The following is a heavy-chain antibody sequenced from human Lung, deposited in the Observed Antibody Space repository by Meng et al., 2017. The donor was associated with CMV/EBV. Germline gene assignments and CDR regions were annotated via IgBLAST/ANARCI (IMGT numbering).Heavy chain of an antibody. D-gene: IGHD2-21*01. Sequence: GEXXKISCAASGFTFTTFWMTWVRQAPGKGLQWVANIKEDGSGQWYVDSVKGRFTISRDNAKQSVYLQMDSLRVEDTAVYYCVRYANSHYGMDVWGQGNTVNGAS. CDR2: IKEDGSGQ. CDR1: GFTFTTFW. V-gene: IGHV3-7*01. CDR3: VRYANSHYGMDV. J-gene: IGHJ6*02.